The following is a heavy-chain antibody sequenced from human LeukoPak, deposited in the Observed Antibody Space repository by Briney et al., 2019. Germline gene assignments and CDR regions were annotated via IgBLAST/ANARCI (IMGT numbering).Heavy chain of an antibody. J-gene: IGHJ5*02. CDR3: ARGRGNWFDP. CDR1: GGTFSSYA. D-gene: IGHD3-16*01. CDR2: IIPILGIA. V-gene: IGHV1-69*04. Sequence: ASVKVSCKASGGTFSSYAISWVRQAPGQGFEWMGRIIPILGIANYAQKFQGRVTITADKSTSTAYMELSSLRSEDTAVYYCARGRGNWFDPWGQGTLVTVSS.